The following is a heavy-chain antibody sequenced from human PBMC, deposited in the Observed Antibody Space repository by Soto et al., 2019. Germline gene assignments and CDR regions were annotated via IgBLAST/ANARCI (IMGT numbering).Heavy chain of an antibody. J-gene: IGHJ4*02. V-gene: IGHV1-2*04. CDR3: ARESKGAYCSGGSCYVFDY. CDR1: GYTFTGYY. D-gene: IGHD2-15*01. Sequence: GASVKVSCKASGYTFTGYYMHWVRQAPGQGLEWMGWINPNSGGTNYAQKFQGWVTMTRDTSISTAYMELSRLRSDDTAVHYCARESKGAYCSGGSCYVFDYWGQGTLVTVSS. CDR2: INPNSGGT.